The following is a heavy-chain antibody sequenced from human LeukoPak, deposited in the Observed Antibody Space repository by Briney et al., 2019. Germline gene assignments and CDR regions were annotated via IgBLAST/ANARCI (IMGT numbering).Heavy chain of an antibody. D-gene: IGHD3-10*01. CDR1: GGSISSYY. Sequence: SETLSLTCTVSGGSISSYYWSWIRQPPGKGLEWIGYIYYSGSTNYNPSLKSRVTISVDKSKNQFSLKLSSVTAADTAVYYCARLSSMVRGGTNWFDPWGQGTLVTVSS. J-gene: IGHJ5*02. CDR2: IYYSGST. V-gene: IGHV4-59*12. CDR3: ARLSSMVRGGTNWFDP.